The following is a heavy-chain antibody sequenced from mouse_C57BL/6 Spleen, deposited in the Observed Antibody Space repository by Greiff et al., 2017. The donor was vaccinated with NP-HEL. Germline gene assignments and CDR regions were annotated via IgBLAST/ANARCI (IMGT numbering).Heavy chain of an antibody. Sequence: EVKLQQSGPVLVKPGASVKMSCKASGYTFTDYYMNWVKQSHGKSLEWIGVINPYNGGTSYNQKFKGKATLTVDKSSSTAYMELNSLTSEDSAVYYCARSRDGNCFDYWGQGTTLTVSS. J-gene: IGHJ2*01. CDR3: ARSRDGNCFDY. CDR1: GYTFTDYY. V-gene: IGHV1-19*01. CDR2: INPYNGGT. D-gene: IGHD2-1*01.